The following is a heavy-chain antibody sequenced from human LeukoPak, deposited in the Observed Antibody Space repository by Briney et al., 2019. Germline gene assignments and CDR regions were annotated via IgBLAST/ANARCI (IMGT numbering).Heavy chain of an antibody. CDR3: ARDDYSSGWYRAYYFDY. Sequence: SETLSLTCSVSGASISSGSNYWGWIRQPPGKTLEWIGSIYSSGSTYYNSSLQSRVIIIIDTPKNHFSLTLSSVTAADTAVYYCARDDYSSGWYRAYYFDYWGQGTLVTVSS. CDR1: GASISSGSNY. D-gene: IGHD6-19*01. V-gene: IGHV4-39*07. CDR2: IYSSGST. J-gene: IGHJ4*02.